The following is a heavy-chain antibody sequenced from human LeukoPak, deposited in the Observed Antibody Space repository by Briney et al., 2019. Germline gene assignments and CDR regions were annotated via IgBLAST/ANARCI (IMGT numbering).Heavy chain of an antibody. V-gene: IGHV4-38-2*02. CDR3: ARDGSGSYYNSHDAFDI. J-gene: IGHJ3*02. CDR2: IYTSGST. CDR1: GYPITNAYY. D-gene: IGHD3-10*01. Sequence: SETLSLTCTVPGYPITNAYYWAWIRKPPGRGLEWIGRIYTSGSTNYNPSLKSRVTISVDTSKNQFSLKLSSVTAADTAVYYCARDGSGSYYNSHDAFDIWGQGTMVTVSS.